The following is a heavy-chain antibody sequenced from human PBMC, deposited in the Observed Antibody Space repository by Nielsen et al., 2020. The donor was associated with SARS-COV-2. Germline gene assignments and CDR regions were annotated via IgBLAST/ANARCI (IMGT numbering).Heavy chain of an antibody. V-gene: IGHV3-48*01. CDR2: ISSSSSTI. J-gene: IGHJ6*02. CDR1: GFTFSSYS. Sequence: GESLKISCAASGFTFSSYSMNWVRQAPGKGLEWVSYISSSSSTIYYADSVKGRFTISRDNAKNSLYLQMNSLRAEDTAVYYCARDLLAEIYYYYGMDVWAKGPRSPSP. D-gene: IGHD2-15*01. CDR3: ARDLLAEIYYYYGMDV.